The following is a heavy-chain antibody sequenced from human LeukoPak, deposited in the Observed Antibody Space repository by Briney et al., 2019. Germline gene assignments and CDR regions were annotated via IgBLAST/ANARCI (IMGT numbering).Heavy chain of an antibody. J-gene: IGHJ4*02. Sequence: GGSLRLSCAAPGFTFSSYSMSWVRQAPGKGLGWVSRISGSGGRIDYADSVKGRFTISRDNSKNTLSLQMNSLTAEDTAVYYCAKNPRLEGWIYFDSWGQGILVTVSS. CDR2: ISGSGGRI. D-gene: IGHD1-1*01. CDR3: AKNPRLEGWIYFDS. CDR1: GFTFSSYS. V-gene: IGHV3-23*01.